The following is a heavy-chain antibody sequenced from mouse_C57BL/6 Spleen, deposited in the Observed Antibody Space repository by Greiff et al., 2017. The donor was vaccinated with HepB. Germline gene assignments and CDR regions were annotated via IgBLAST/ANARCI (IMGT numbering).Heavy chain of an antibody. Sequence: VQLQQSGPELVKPGASVKISCKASGYSFTGYYMNWVKQSPEKSLEWIGEINPSTGGTTYNQKFKAKATLTVDKSSSTAYMQLKSLTSEDSAVYYCARASIGYDYDGPYFDYWGQGTTLTVSS. CDR2: INPSTGGT. D-gene: IGHD2-4*01. CDR1: GYSFTGYY. J-gene: IGHJ2*01. V-gene: IGHV1-42*01. CDR3: ARASIGYDYDGPYFDY.